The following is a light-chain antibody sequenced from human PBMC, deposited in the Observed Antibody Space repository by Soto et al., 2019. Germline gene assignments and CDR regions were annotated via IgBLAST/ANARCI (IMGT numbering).Light chain of an antibody. J-gene: IGKJ4*01. CDR1: QDISSW. CDR3: QQGDSLPFT. CDR2: AAS. Sequence: DIQMTQSPSSVSASVGDRVTITCRASQDISSWVAWYQQKPGKAPKLLISAASSLQSGVPRRFSGSGSGTDFTLIISSLQPEDFATYFCQQGDSLPFTLGGGTKVDIK. V-gene: IGKV1-12*01.